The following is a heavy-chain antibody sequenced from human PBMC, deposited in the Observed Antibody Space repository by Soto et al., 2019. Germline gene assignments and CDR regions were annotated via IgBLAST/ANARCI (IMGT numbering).Heavy chain of an antibody. Sequence: QVQLVQSGAEVKKPGSSVKVSCKASGGTFSSYAISWVRQAPGQGLEWMGGIIPIFGTADYAQKFQGRVTLTADESTSTAYMGLSSLRSGDTAVYYCASHYDSSGDYYRGLDYWGQGTLVTVSS. CDR3: ASHYDSSGDYYRGLDY. D-gene: IGHD3-22*01. CDR2: IIPIFGTA. V-gene: IGHV1-69*12. CDR1: GGTFSSYA. J-gene: IGHJ4*02.